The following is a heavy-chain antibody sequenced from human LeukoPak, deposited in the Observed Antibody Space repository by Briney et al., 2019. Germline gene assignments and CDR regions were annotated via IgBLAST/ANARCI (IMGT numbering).Heavy chain of an antibody. J-gene: IGHJ3*02. CDR2: ISAYNGST. V-gene: IGHV1-18*01. Sequence: ASVKVSCKASGGTFSSYAISWVRQAPGQGLEWMGWISAYNGSTNYAQKLQGRVTMTTDTSTSTAYMELRSLRSDDTAVYYCARCGGTSCFGYAFDIWGQGTMVTVSS. CDR3: ARCGGTSCFGYAFDI. CDR1: GGTFSSYA. D-gene: IGHD2-2*01.